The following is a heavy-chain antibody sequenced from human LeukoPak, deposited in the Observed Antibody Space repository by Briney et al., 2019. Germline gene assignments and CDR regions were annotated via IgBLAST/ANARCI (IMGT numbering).Heavy chain of an antibody. CDR2: INPNSGGT. Sequence: ASVKVSRKASGYTFTGYYMHWVRQAPGQGLEWMGWINPNSGGTNYAQKFQGWVTMTRDTSISTAYMELSRLRSDDTAVYYCARAYNYYDSSGYQYYFDYWGQGTLVTVSS. V-gene: IGHV1-2*04. D-gene: IGHD3-22*01. J-gene: IGHJ4*02. CDR1: GYTFTGYY. CDR3: ARAYNYYDSSGYQYYFDY.